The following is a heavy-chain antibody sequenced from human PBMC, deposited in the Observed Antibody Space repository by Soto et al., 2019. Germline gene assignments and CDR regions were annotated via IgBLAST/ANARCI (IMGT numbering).Heavy chain of an antibody. CDR3: VGEGGHYHGGDDAFDI. Sequence: QVQLVESGGGVVQPGTSLRLSCAASGFTFSNYAMHWVRQAPGKGLEWVAFMSSDGNNEHYADSVKGRFTISRDNSKNNLHPQRNTLKIADTAVDYCVGEGGHYHGGDDAFDIWGQGTMVTVSS. J-gene: IGHJ3*02. CDR1: GFTFSNYA. CDR2: MSSDGNNE. V-gene: IGHV3-30-3*01. D-gene: IGHD2-21*02.